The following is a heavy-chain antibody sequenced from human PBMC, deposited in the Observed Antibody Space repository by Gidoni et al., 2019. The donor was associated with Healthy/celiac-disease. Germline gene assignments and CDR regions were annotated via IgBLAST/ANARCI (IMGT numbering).Heavy chain of an antibody. CDR1: GFTFSSYA. Sequence: EVQLLESGGGLVQPGGSLGLSCAASGFTFSSYAMSWVRQAPGKGLEWVSAISGSGGSTYYADSVKGRFTISRDNSKNTLYLQMNSLRAEDTAVYYCAKAEYSSSSPFDYWGQGTLVTVSS. CDR3: AKAEYSSSSPFDY. V-gene: IGHV3-23*01. J-gene: IGHJ4*02. D-gene: IGHD6-6*01. CDR2: ISGSGGST.